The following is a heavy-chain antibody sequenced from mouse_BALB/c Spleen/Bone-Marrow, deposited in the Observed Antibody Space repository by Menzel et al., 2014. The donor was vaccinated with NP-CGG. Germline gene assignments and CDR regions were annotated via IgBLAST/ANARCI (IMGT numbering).Heavy chain of an antibody. Sequence: QVQLKESGAELVRPGASVKLSCKASGYSFTSYWMNWVKQRPGQGLEWIGMIHLSDSESRLNQKFKDKATLTVDESSSTAYMQLSSPTSEDSAVYYCTRYDLTTRAFAYWGQGTLVTVSA. J-gene: IGHJ3*01. CDR1: GYSFTSYW. V-gene: IGHV1-61*01. CDR3: TRYDLTTRAFAY. CDR2: IHLSDSES. D-gene: IGHD3-3*01.